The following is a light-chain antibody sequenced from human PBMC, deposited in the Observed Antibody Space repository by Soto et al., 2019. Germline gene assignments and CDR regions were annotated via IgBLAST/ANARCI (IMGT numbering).Light chain of an antibody. V-gene: IGKV3-11*01. J-gene: IGKJ5*01. Sequence: EIVWTQTPSTLSLSTWERATLXCRASQSVSSYLAWYQQKPGQAPRLLIYDASNRATGIPARFSGSGSGTDFTLTISSLEPEDFAVYYCQQRSNWPITFCQGTRLENK. CDR2: DAS. CDR1: QSVSSY. CDR3: QQRSNWPIT.